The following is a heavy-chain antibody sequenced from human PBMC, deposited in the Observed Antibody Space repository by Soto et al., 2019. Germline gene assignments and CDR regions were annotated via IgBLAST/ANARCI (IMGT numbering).Heavy chain of an antibody. Sequence: EVHLLESGGGLVQPGGSLRLSCAASGFAFNTYAMDWVRQAPGKGLEWVSSISGSGDRTYYADSVKGRFTISRDNSEKTLYLEMNSLRAEDTAVYYCANSDRGGSGNSNFWGQGTLVTVSS. D-gene: IGHD3-10*01. CDR3: ANSDRGGSGNSNF. J-gene: IGHJ4*02. V-gene: IGHV3-23*01. CDR2: ISGSGDRT. CDR1: GFAFNTYA.